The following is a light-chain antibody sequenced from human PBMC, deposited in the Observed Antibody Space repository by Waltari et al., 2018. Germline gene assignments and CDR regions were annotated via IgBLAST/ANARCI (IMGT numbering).Light chain of an antibody. CDR3: AAWDASHVV. CDR1: SPHIGTNY. J-gene: IGLJ2*01. V-gene: IGLV1-47*01. Sequence: QSVLTQPPSASGTPGQRVTISCSGSSPHIGTNYVNWYQQFPGTAPKLLIYRNKQRPSGVPDRFSGSKSGTSASLAISGLRSEDEAEYYCAAWDASHVVFGGGTKLTVL. CDR2: RNK.